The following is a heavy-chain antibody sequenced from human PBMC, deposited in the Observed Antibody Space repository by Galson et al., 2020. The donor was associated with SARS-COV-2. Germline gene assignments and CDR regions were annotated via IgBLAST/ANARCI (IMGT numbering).Heavy chain of an antibody. J-gene: IGHJ4*02. CDR2: ISNSGGKT. CDR3: ANYGDYWNY. V-gene: IGHV3-23*01. Sequence: GESLKISCAASEFTFSMYAMTWVRQAPGKGQEWVASISNSGGKTDYADSVKGRFTISRDNSKNTLYLQMNSLRAEDTAVYYCANYGDYWNYWGQGTLVTVS. D-gene: IGHD4-17*01. CDR1: EFTFSMYA.